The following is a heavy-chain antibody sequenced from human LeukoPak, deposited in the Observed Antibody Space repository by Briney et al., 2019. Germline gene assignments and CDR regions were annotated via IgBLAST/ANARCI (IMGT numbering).Heavy chain of an antibody. CDR3: ARQSPPGDFDY. CDR1: GGSISSSSYY. J-gene: IGHJ4*02. Sequence: SEILSLTCTVSGGSISSSSYYWGWIRQPPGKGLEWIGSIYYSGSTYYNPSLKSRVTISVDTSKNQFSLKLSSVTAADTAVYYSARQSPPGDFDYWGQGTLVTVSS. CDR2: IYYSGST. D-gene: IGHD3-10*01. V-gene: IGHV4-39*01.